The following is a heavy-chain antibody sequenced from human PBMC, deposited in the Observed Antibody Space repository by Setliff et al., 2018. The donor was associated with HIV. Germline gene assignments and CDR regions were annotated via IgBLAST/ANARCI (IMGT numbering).Heavy chain of an antibody. CDR3: VRGGLTGIDL. J-gene: IGHJ5*02. V-gene: IGHV4-59*01. Sequence: SETLSLTCTVSGGALNDYSWSWIRQSRGKRLEWIGYIRYTDSTDYNPSLESRVTMSVDTSKKQISLKLTSVTAADSAVYYCVRGGLTGIDLWGQGRLVTVPQ. CDR1: GGALNDYS. D-gene: IGHD3-9*01. CDR2: IRYTDST.